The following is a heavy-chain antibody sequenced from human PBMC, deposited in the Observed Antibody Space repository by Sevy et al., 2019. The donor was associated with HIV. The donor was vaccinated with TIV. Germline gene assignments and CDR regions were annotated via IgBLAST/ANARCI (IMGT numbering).Heavy chain of an antibody. V-gene: IGHV2-5*01. D-gene: IGHD3-22*01. CDR2: IYWNDDQ. J-gene: IGHJ1*01. CDR1: GFSLSTSGVG. CDR3: ADRGGAHYYDSSGYYTRAEYFEH. Sequence: SGPTLVNPTQTLTLTCTFSGFSLSTSGVGVGWIRQPPGKALEWLAVIYWNDDQRYSPSLKSRLTITKDTSKNQVVLTMTXMDPVDLATYYCADRGGAHYYDSSGYYTRAEYFEHWGQGTLVTVSS.